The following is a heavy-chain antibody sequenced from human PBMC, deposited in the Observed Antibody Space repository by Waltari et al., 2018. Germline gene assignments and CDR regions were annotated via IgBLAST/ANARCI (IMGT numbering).Heavy chain of an antibody. D-gene: IGHD6-13*01. Sequence: VQLVESGGGLVKPGGSLRLSCAASGFTFSSYAMHWVRQAPGKGLEWVAVISYDGSNKYYADSVKGRFTISRDNSKNTLYLQTNSLRAEDTAVYYCARTGYSSSWYGTFDYWGQGTLVTVSS. CDR2: ISYDGSNK. J-gene: IGHJ4*02. CDR3: ARTGYSSSWYGTFDY. V-gene: IGHV3-30-3*01. CDR1: GFTFSSYA.